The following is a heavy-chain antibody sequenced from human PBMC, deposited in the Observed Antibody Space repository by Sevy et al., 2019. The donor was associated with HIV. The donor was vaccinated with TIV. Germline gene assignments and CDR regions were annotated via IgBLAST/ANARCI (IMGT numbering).Heavy chain of an antibody. CDR3: ARLRGVVRGVITINYYYYGMDV. D-gene: IGHD3-10*01. CDR1: GGSFSGYY. Sequence: SETLSLTCAVYGGSFSGYYWSWIRQPPGKGLEWIGEINHSGSTNYNPSLKSRFTISVDTSKNQFSLKLSCVTAADTAVYYCARLRGVVRGVITINYYYYGMDVWGQGTTVTVSS. V-gene: IGHV4-34*01. J-gene: IGHJ6*02. CDR2: INHSGST.